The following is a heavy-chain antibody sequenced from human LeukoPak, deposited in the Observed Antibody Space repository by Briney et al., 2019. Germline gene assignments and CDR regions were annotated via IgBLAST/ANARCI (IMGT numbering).Heavy chain of an antibody. CDR2: IYSGGST. D-gene: IGHD3-10*01. V-gene: IGHV3-53*01. J-gene: IGHJ4*02. CDR3: ARGTVIRGVITPALAY. CDR1: GFTVSSNY. Sequence: GGSLRLSCAASGFTVSSNYMSWVRQAPGKGLEWVSVIYSGGSTYYADSVKGRFTISRDNSKNTLYLQMNSLRAEDTAVYYCARGTVIRGVITPALAYWGQGTLVTVSS.